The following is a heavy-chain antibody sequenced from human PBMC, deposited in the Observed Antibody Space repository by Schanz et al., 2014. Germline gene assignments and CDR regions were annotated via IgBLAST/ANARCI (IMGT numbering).Heavy chain of an antibody. V-gene: IGHV3-30*18. D-gene: IGHD2-21*01. J-gene: IGHJ5*02. CDR2: ISFDGSNK. CDR3: ANGNLRNIWADWLDP. CDR1: GFTFITYA. Sequence: CAASGFTFITYALHLFRPAPGKGLVWVAVISFDGSNKYYADSVKGRFTSSRDNSKSALYLQMNSDRAEDAAVYDCANGNLRNIWADWLDPGGEGTLVNASS.